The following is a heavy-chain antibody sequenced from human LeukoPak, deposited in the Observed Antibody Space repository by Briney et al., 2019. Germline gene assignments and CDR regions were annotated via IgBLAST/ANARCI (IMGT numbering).Heavy chain of an antibody. Sequence: SETLSLTCTVSGGSISSYYWSWIRQPPGKGLEWIGYIYYSGSTNYNPSLKSRVTISVDTSKNQFSLKLSSVTAADTAVYYCARRGVVPAAIAYYYMDVWGKGTTVTVSS. CDR2: IYYSGST. J-gene: IGHJ6*03. D-gene: IGHD2-2*02. CDR3: ARRGVVPAAIAYYYMDV. V-gene: IGHV4-59*01. CDR1: GGSISSYY.